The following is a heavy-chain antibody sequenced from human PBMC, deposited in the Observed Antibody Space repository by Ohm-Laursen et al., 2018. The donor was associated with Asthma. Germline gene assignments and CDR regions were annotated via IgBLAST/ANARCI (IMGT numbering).Heavy chain of an antibody. D-gene: IGHD1-26*01. CDR1: DSSITSYTSY. CDR3: ARDAPGGSPFGS. V-gene: IGHV4-31*03. J-gene: IGHJ4*02. Sequence: SDTLSLTCTVSDSSITSYTSYWSWIRQHPGKGLEWIGSIFDSGSTHYNPSLKSRLTLSVDTSMNQFSLRLSSVTAADTAVYYCARDAPGGSPFGSWGQGTLVIVSS. CDR2: IFDSGST.